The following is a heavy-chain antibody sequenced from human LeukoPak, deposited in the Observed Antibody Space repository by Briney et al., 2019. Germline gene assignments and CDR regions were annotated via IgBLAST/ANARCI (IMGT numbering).Heavy chain of an antibody. V-gene: IGHV1-69*06. J-gene: IGHJ6*02. CDR3: ATDSRRVVPV. CDR1: GGTFSSYA. D-gene: IGHD3-3*01. Sequence: ASVKVSCKASGGTFSSYAISWVRQAPGQGLEWMGGIIPIFGTANYAQKFQGRVTMTEDTSTDTAYMELSSLRSEDTAVYYCATDSRRVVPVWGQGTTVTVSS. CDR2: IIPIFGTA.